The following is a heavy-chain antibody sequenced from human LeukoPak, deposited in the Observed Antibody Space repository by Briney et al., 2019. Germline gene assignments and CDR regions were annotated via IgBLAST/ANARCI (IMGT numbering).Heavy chain of an antibody. Sequence: GGSLRLSCAASGFTFSSYSMNWVRQAPGKGLEWVSSISSSSSYIYYADSVKGRFTISRDNAKNSPYLQMNSLRAEDTAVYYCARDALWFGELYMNWFDPWGQGTLVTVSS. J-gene: IGHJ5*02. CDR1: GFTFSSYS. V-gene: IGHV3-21*01. D-gene: IGHD3-10*01. CDR3: ARDALWFGELYMNWFDP. CDR2: ISSSSSYI.